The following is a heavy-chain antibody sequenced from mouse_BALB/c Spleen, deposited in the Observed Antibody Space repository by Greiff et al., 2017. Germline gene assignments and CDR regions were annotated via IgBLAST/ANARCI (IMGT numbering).Heavy chain of an antibody. CDR1: GFTFSSYA. CDR2: ISSGGST. V-gene: IGHV5-6-5*01. Sequence: DVQLVESGGGLVKPGGSLKLSCAASGFTFSSYAMSWVRQTPEKRLEWVASISSGGSTYYPDSVKGRFTISRDNARNILYLQMSSLRSEDTAMYYCARGYGNYGAMDYWGQGTSVTVSS. J-gene: IGHJ4*01. CDR3: ARGYGNYGAMDY. D-gene: IGHD2-1*01.